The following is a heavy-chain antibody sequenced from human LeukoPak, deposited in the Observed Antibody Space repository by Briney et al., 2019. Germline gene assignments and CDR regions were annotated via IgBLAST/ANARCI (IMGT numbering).Heavy chain of an antibody. CDR3: AREGLLEGGSLHFDY. D-gene: IGHD5-12*01. J-gene: IGHJ4*02. V-gene: IGHV1-46*01. Sequence: GASVKVSCKTSGYTFTSYYMHWVRQAPGQGLEWMGIINPSGGSTSHAQKFQGRVTMTRDTSTSTVYMELSSLRSEDTAVYYCAREGLLEGGSLHFDYWGQGTLVTVSS. CDR2: INPSGGST. CDR1: GYTFTSYY.